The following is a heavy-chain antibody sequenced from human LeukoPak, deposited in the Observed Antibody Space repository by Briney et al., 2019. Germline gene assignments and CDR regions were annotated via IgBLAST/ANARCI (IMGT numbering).Heavy chain of an antibody. D-gene: IGHD2-15*01. V-gene: IGHV3-23*01. CDR1: GFTFSSYA. CDR2: ISGSGGST. CDR3: AKAVCSGGSCYWGFDFDY. J-gene: IGHJ4*02. Sequence: GGSLRHSCAASGFTFSSYAMSWVRQAPGKGLKSVSAISGSGGSTYYADSVKGRFTISRDNSKNTLYLQMNSLRAEDTAVYYCAKAVCSGGSCYWGFDFDYWGQGTLVTVSS.